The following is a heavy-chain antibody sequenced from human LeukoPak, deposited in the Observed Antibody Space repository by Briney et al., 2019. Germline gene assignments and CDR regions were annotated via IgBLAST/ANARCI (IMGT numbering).Heavy chain of an antibody. Sequence: SETLSLTCTVSGGSISSGDYYWSWIRQPPGKGLEWIGYIYYSGSTYYNPSLKSRVTISVDTSKNQFSLKLSSVTAADTAVYYCARDSLGPYYYYGMDVWGQGTTVTVSS. CDR2: IYYSGST. V-gene: IGHV4-30-4*01. J-gene: IGHJ6*02. D-gene: IGHD7-27*01. CDR1: GGSISSGDYY. CDR3: ARDSLGPYYYYGMDV.